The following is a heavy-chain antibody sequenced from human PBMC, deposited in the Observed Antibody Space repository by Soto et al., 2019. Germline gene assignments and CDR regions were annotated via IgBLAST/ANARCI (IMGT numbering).Heavy chain of an antibody. J-gene: IGHJ6*03. Sequence: EVQLVESGGGLVKPGGSLRLSCAASGFTFSNAWMSWVRQAPGKGLEWVGRIKSKTDGGTKDYAAPVKGRFTISRDDSKNTLYRQMNSLKTEDTAVYYCTTATPPYGSGSYPQAWYYYYYMDVLGKGTPVTVSS. CDR2: IKSKTDGGTK. CDR1: GFTFSNAW. CDR3: TTATPPYGSGSYPQAWYYYYYMDV. D-gene: IGHD3-10*01. V-gene: IGHV3-15*01.